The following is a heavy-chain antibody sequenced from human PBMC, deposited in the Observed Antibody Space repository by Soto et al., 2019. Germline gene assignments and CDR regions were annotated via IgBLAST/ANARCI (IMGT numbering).Heavy chain of an antibody. V-gene: IGHV4-34*01. CDR2: INHSGST. D-gene: IGHD1-1*01. Sequence: TLSLTCAVYGGSFSGYYWSWIRQPPGKGLEWIGEINHSGSTNYNPSLKSRVTISVDTSKNQFSLKLSSVTAADTAVYYCARGVDQLDSAYYFDYWGQGTLVTVSS. CDR3: ARGVDQLDSAYYFDY. CDR1: GGSFSGYY. J-gene: IGHJ4*02.